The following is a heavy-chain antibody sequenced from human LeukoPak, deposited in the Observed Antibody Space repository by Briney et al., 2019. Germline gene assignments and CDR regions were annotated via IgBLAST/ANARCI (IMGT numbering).Heavy chain of an antibody. CDR3: ARGLYGSGSYTLDY. V-gene: IGHV3-48*01. CDR2: ITSSSRTI. Sequence: GGSLRLSCAASGFTVSSYSMNWVRQAPGKGLEWVSYITSSSRTIYYADSAKGRFTISRDNAKNSLYLQMNSLRAEDTAVYYCARGLYGSGSYTLDYWGQGTLVTVSS. J-gene: IGHJ4*02. CDR1: GFTVSSYS. D-gene: IGHD3-10*01.